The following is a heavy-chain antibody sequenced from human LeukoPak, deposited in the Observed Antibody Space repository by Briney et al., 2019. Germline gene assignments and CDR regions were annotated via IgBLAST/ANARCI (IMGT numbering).Heavy chain of an antibody. V-gene: IGHV3-9*01. CDR1: GFTFDDYA. D-gene: IGHD3-3*01. Sequence: GGSLRLSCAASGFTFDDYAMHWVRQAPGKGLEWVSGITWNRDNIGYGDSVKGRFTISRDNAKNSLYLQMNSLRVEDTAVYYCARDEARGYDFRPQDHWGQGTLVSVSS. CDR2: ITWNRDNI. CDR3: ARDEARGYDFRPQDH. J-gene: IGHJ4*02.